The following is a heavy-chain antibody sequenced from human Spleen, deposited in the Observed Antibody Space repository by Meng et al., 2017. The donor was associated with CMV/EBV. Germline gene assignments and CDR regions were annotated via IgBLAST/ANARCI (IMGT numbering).Heavy chain of an antibody. CDR2: INYSGST. J-gene: IGHJ4*01. D-gene: IGHD3-16*02. CDR1: GDSVSSGNHY. CDR3: ARPSLSFSGSPLGY. Sequence: SGDSVSSGNHYWSWIRQPPGKGLEWIGYINYSGSTDCNPSLKSRVTISVDKSKNQFSLNLRSVTAADTAIYYCARPSLSFSGSPLGYWGHGTLVTVSS. V-gene: IGHV4-61*01.